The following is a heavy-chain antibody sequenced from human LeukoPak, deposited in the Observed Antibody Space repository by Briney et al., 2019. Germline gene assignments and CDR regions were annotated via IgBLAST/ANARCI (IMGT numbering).Heavy chain of an antibody. J-gene: IGHJ4*02. CDR3: ARARGYSYGHLPFRY. CDR2: INHSGST. D-gene: IGHD5-18*01. CDR1: GGSFSGYY. V-gene: IGHV4-34*01. Sequence: PSETLSLTCAVYGGSFSGYYWSWIRQPPGKGLEWIGEINHSGSTNYNPSLKSRVTISVDTSKNQFSLRLSSVTAADTAVYYCARARGYSYGHLPFRYWGQGTLVTVSS.